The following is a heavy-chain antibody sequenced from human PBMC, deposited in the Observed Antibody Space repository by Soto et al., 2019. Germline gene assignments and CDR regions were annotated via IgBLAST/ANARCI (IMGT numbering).Heavy chain of an antibody. V-gene: IGHV3-15*01. J-gene: IGHJ6*02. D-gene: IGHD2-8*01. CDR1: GFTFSNAW. Sequence: GGSLRLSCAASGFTFSNAWMSWVRQAPGKGLEWVGRIKSKADGGTTDYAAPVKGRFTISRDDSKNTLYLQMNSLKTEDTAVYYCTTGLMGAYYYYYYGMDVWGQGTTVTVSS. CDR3: TTGLMGAYYYYYYGMDV. CDR2: IKSKADGGTT.